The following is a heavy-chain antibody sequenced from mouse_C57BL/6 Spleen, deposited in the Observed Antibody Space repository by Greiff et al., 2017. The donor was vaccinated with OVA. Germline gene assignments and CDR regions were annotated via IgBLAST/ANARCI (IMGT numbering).Heavy chain of an antibody. D-gene: IGHD1-1*01. CDR2: INPSSGNT. CDR3: ASYGSRDYFDY. Sequence: QVQLQQSGPELARPGASVKMSCKASGYTFTSYTMHWVKQRPGQGLEWIGYINPSSGNTKYNQKFKGKATLTADKSSSTAYMQLSSLTSEDSAVYYCASYGSRDYFDYWGQGTTLTVSS. CDR1: GYTFTSYT. J-gene: IGHJ2*01. V-gene: IGHV1-4*01.